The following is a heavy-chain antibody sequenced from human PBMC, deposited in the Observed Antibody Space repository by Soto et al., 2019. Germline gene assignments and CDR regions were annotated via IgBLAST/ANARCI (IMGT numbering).Heavy chain of an antibody. J-gene: IGHJ6*02. CDR2: ISYSGST. D-gene: IGHD1-26*01. V-gene: IGHV4-39*02. CDR1: SCSISTSGYY. CDR3: ARLDSGSYPYYYYYGMDV. Sequence: SETLSLTCSVSSCSISTSGYYWCWILQPPGTGLEWIGGISYSGSTYYNPSLKSRLTISVDTSINTAYLQWGSLKASDTAMYYCARLDSGSYPYYYYYGMDVWGQGTTVTVSS.